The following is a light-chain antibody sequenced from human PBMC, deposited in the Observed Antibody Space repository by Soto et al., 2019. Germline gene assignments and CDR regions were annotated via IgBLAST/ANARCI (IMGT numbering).Light chain of an antibody. CDR2: DDD. CDR3: QVWDSDVLHHV. J-gene: IGLJ7*01. CDR1: NIGSKN. Sequence: SYELTLSPSVSVAPGQTARITCGGNNIGSKNVHWFQQRPGQAPVLVVFDDDDRPSGIPDRFSGSNSGNTATLTISRVEAGDEADYYCQVWDSDVLHHVFGTGTQLTVL. V-gene: IGLV3-21*02.